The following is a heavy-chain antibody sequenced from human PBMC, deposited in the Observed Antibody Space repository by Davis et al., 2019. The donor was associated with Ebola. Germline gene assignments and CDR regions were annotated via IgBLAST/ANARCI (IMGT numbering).Heavy chain of an antibody. J-gene: IGHJ1*01. CDR3: VKDMIQEGLTSPHPDFQH. CDR1: GFTFSKYA. D-gene: IGHD3-22*01. CDR2: ISGSGGST. V-gene: IGHV3-23*01. Sequence: PGGSLRLSCAASGFTFSKYAMSWVRQAPGKGLEWVSAISGSGGSTYYAESVKGRFTISRDNSKDTVYLQLYSLRAEDTAVYYCVKDMIQEGLTSPHPDFQHWGQGTLVTVSS.